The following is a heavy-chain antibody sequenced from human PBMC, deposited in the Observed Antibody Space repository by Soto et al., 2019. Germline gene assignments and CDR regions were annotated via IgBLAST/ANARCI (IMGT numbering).Heavy chain of an antibody. CDR3: ALGAGMDYYYYGMDV. J-gene: IGHJ6*02. V-gene: IGHV1-69*13. Sequence: SVKVSCKASGGTFSSYAISWVRQAPGQGLEWMGGIIPIFGTANYAQKFQGRVTITADESTCTADIDLSLLRSDERAVYYFALGAGMDYYYYGMDVWSQGTTVTVSS. CDR1: GGTFSSYA. CDR2: IIPIFGTA. D-gene: IGHD5-18*01.